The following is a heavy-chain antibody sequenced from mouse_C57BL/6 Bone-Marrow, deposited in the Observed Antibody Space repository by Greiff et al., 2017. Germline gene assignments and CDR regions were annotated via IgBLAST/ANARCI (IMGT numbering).Heavy chain of an antibody. V-gene: IGHV7-3*01. CDR3: ARVGRTYYFDY. Sequence: EVKLVESGGGLVQPGGSLSLSCAASGFTFTDYYMSWVRQPPGKALEWLGFIRNKANGYTTEYSASVKDRFTISSDNSQSILYLQMNALRAEDSATDYCARVGRTYYFDYWGQGTTLTVSS. D-gene: IGHD2-14*01. J-gene: IGHJ2*01. CDR2: IRNKANGYTT. CDR1: GFTFTDYY.